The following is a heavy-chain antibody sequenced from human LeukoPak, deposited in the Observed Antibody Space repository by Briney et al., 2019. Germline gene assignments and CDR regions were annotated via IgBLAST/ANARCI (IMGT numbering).Heavy chain of an antibody. D-gene: IGHD5-18*01. J-gene: IGHJ6*03. CDR1: GGSISSYY. Sequence: SETLSLTCTVSGGSISSYYWNWIRQPAGKGLEWIGRIYTSGSTNYNPSLKSRVTMSVDTSKNQFSLKLSSVTAADTAVYYCARATAMGPYYYYYMDVWGKGTTVTVSS. CDR2: IYTSGST. CDR3: ARATAMGPYYYYYMDV. V-gene: IGHV4-4*07.